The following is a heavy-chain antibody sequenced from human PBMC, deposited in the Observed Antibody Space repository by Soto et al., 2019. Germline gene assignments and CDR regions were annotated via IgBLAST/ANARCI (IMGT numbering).Heavy chain of an antibody. CDR3: ARGSPSMATIGSDY. Sequence: GGSLRLSCAASGFTFSTYAMTWVRQAPGKGLEWVSAISASVGSTYYAHSVKGRFTISRDNSKNTEYLQMNSLRVEDTAVYYCARGSPSMATIGSDYWGQGTLVTVSS. D-gene: IGHD5-12*01. CDR1: GFTFSTYA. CDR2: ISASVGST. J-gene: IGHJ4*02. V-gene: IGHV3-23*01.